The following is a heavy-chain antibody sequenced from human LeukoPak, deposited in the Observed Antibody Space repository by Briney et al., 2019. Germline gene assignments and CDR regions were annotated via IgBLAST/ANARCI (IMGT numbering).Heavy chain of an antibody. D-gene: IGHD2-21*02. Sequence: SVKVSCKASGGTFSSYAISWVRQAPGQGLEWMGGIIPIFGTANYAQKFQGRVTITADESTSTAYMELSSLRSEDTAVYYCARQGVHIVVVTAENWFDPWGQGTLVTVSS. J-gene: IGHJ5*02. CDR2: IIPIFGTA. CDR3: ARQGVHIVVVTAENWFDP. CDR1: GGTFSSYA. V-gene: IGHV1-69*01.